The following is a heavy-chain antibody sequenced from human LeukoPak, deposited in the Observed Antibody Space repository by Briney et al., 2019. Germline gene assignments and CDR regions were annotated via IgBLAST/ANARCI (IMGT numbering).Heavy chain of an antibody. CDR2: IIPIFGTA. D-gene: IGHD3-22*01. Sequence: GASVKVSCKASGGTFSSYAISWVRQAPGQGLEWMGGIIPIFGTANYAQKFQGRVTITADKSTSTAYMELSSLRSEDTAVYYCASAPPVVSDSYYYDSSGYYYPYYFEYWSQGTLVTVSS. CDR1: GGTFSSYA. CDR3: ASAPPVVSDSYYYDSSGYYYPYYFEY. V-gene: IGHV1-69*06. J-gene: IGHJ4*02.